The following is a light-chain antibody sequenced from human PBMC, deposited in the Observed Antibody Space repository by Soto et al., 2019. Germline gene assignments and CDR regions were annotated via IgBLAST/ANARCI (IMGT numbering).Light chain of an antibody. J-gene: IGKJ1*01. CDR3: QQYSSSPWT. V-gene: IGKV3D-20*01. Sequence: EIVLTQSPATLSLSPGERATLSCGASQSVSGNYLAWYQQKPGLAPRLLIYAASSRATGIPARFSGSGSGTDFTLTISRLEPGDFAVYYCQQYSSSPWTFGQGTRVEIK. CDR1: QSVSGNY. CDR2: AAS.